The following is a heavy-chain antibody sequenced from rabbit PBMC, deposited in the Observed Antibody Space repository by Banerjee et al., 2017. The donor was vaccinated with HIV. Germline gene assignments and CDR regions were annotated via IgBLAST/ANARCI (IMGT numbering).Heavy chain of an antibody. Sequence: QEQLVESGGGLVKPEGSLTLTCTASGFSFSSNYWICWVRQAPGKGLELIGCIYAGSSGMTYYASWAKGRFTISKTSSTTVTLQMTSLTAADTATYFCARDLAGVIGWNFNLWGPGTLVTVS. V-gene: IGHV1S45*01. CDR3: ARDLAGVIGWNFNL. J-gene: IGHJ4*01. D-gene: IGHD4-1*01. CDR1: GFSFSSNYW. CDR2: IYAGSSGMT.